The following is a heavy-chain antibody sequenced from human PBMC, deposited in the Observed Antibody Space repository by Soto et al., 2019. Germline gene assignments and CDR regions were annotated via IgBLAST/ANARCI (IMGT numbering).Heavy chain of an antibody. V-gene: IGHV3-30*18. Sequence: GGSLRLSSEASGFTFSSYAMHWVRQAPGKGLEWVAVISYDGSNKYYADSVKGRFTISRDNSKNTLYLQMNSLRAEDTAVYYCAKDRGITIFDYWGQGTLVTVSS. CDR1: GFTFSSYA. D-gene: IGHD3-3*01. CDR2: ISYDGSNK. J-gene: IGHJ4*02. CDR3: AKDRGITIFDY.